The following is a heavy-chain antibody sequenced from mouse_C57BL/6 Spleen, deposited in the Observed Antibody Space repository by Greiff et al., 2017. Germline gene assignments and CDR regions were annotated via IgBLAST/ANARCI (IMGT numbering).Heavy chain of an antibody. CDR3: VRQGDGYDGFAY. CDR1: GFSFNTYA. Sequence: EVQGVESGGGLVKPGGSLKLSCAASGFSFNTYAMNWVRQAPGKGLEWVARIRSKSNNYATYYADSVKDRFTISRDDSESMLYLQMNNLKTEDTAMYYCVRQGDGYDGFAYWGQGTLVTVSA. J-gene: IGHJ3*01. V-gene: IGHV10-1*01. D-gene: IGHD2-2*01. CDR2: IRSKSNNYAT.